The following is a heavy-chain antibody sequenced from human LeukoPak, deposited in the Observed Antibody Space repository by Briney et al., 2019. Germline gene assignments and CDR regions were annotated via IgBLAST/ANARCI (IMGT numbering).Heavy chain of an antibody. J-gene: IGHJ6*02. V-gene: IGHV1-46*01. CDR3: ASHYCGGDCYSSYYYYGMDV. D-gene: IGHD2-21*02. CDR1: GYTFTSYY. Sequence: ASVKVSCKASGYTFTSYYMHWVRQAPGQGLEWMGIINPSGGSTSYAQKFQGRVTMTRDTSTSTVYMELSSLRSEDTAVYYCASHYCGGDCYSSYYYYGMDVWGQGTTVTVSS. CDR2: INPSGGST.